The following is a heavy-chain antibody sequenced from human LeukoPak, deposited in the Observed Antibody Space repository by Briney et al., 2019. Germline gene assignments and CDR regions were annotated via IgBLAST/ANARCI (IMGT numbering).Heavy chain of an antibody. CDR1: GYTFTSYD. D-gene: IGHD6-19*01. CDR3: ARGSIAVALEY. Sequence: PVASVKVSCKASGYTFTSYDINWVRQAPGQRLEWMGWINAGNGNTKYSQKFQGRVTITRDTSASTAYMELSSLRSEDTAVYYCARGSIAVALEYWGQGTLVTVSS. CDR2: INAGNGNT. V-gene: IGHV1-3*01. J-gene: IGHJ4*02.